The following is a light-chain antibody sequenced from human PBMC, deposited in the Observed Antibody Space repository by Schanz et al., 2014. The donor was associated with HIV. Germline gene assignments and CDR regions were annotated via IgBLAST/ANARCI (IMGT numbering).Light chain of an antibody. V-gene: IGKV1-39*01. CDR2: AAS. CDR3: QQSYSTPH. J-gene: IGKJ2*01. Sequence: DIQMTQSPSSVSASVGDRVTITCRASQSISSYLNWYQQKPGKAPKLLIYAASSLQSGVPSRFSGSGSGTDFTLTISSLQPEDFATYYCQQSYSTPHFGQGTKLEIK. CDR1: QSISSY.